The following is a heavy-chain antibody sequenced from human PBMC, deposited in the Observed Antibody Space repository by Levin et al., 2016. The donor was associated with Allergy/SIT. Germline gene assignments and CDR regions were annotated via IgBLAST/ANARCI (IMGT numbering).Heavy chain of an antibody. Sequence: SETLSLTCTVSGGSISSGSYYWSWIRQPAGKGLEWIGRIYTSGSTNYNPSLKSRVTISVDTSKNQFSLKLSSVTAADTAVYYCARASGWGWFDPWGQGTLVTVSS. V-gene: IGHV4-61*02. D-gene: IGHD6-19*01. J-gene: IGHJ5*02. CDR3: ARASGWGWFDP. CDR1: GGSISSGSYY. CDR2: IYTSGST.